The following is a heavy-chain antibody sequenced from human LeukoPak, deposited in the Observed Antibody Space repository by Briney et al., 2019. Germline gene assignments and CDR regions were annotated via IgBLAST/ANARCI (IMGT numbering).Heavy chain of an antibody. CDR1: GFTFSSYS. V-gene: IGHV3-21*01. D-gene: IGHD6-19*01. CDR2: ISSSSSYI. J-gene: IGHJ4*02. CDR3: ARKSGVAGLIDY. Sequence: PGGSLRLSCAASGFTFSSYSMNWVRQAPGKGLEWVSSISSSSSYIYYADSVKGRSTISRDNAKNSLYLQMNSLRAEDTAVYYCARKSGVAGLIDYWGQGTLVTVSS.